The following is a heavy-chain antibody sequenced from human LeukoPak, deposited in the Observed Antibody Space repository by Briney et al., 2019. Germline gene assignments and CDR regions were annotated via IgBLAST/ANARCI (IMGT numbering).Heavy chain of an antibody. J-gene: IGHJ4*02. V-gene: IGHV3-23*01. CDR3: AKDRAQYYDFWSGFQ. CDR1: GFTFSSYA. D-gene: IGHD3-3*01. CDR2: ISGSGGST. Sequence: GGSLRLSCAASGFTFSSYAMSWVRQAPGKGLEWVSAISGSGGSTYYADSVKGRFTISRDNSKNTLYLQMNSLRAEDTAVYYCAKDRAQYYDFWSGFQWGQGTLVTVSS.